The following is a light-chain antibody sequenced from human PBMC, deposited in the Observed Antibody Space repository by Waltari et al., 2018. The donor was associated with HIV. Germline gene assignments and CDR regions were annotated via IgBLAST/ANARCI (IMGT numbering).Light chain of an antibody. Sequence: SYELTQPPSVSVSPGQTARLTCSGRELRYESASGYTQRPGQSPVLVIYQNDKRPSGVPERFSGSSSGNTATLTISGTQAMDEADYYCQAWGNNIVIFGGGTKLTVL. CDR1: ELRYES. CDR3: QAWGNNIVI. J-gene: IGLJ2*01. CDR2: QND. V-gene: IGLV3-1*01.